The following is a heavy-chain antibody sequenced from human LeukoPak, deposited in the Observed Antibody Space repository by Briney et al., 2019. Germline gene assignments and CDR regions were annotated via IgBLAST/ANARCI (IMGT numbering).Heavy chain of an antibody. V-gene: IGHV3-53*01. Sequence: GGSLRLSCAASGFSFSSHAMSWVRQAPGKGLDWVSILYNDGSTYYADSVKGRFTISRDNSKNTLYLQMNSLKAEDTAVYYCARGYHYGMDVWGQGTTVTVSS. J-gene: IGHJ6*02. CDR3: ARGYHYGMDV. CDR2: LYNDGST. CDR1: GFSFSSHA.